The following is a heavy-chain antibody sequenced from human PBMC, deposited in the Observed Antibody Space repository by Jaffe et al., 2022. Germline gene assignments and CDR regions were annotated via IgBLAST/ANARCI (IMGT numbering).Heavy chain of an antibody. V-gene: IGHV4-34*01. CDR1: GGSFSGYY. Sequence: QVQLQQWGAGLLKPSETLSLTCAVYGGSFSGYYWSWIRQPPGKGLEWIGEINHSGSTNYNPSLKSRVTISVDTSKNQFSLKLSSVTAADTAVYYCARVGPYCSSTSCYEVAGYYMDVWGKGTTVTVSS. J-gene: IGHJ6*03. D-gene: IGHD2-2*01. CDR2: INHSGST. CDR3: ARVGPYCSSTSCYEVAGYYMDV.